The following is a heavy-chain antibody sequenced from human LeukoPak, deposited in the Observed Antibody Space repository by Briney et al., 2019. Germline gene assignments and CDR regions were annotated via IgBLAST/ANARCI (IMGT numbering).Heavy chain of an antibody. CDR2: IRASGDKT. CDR3: AKDVVDY. D-gene: IGHD2-21*01. V-gene: IGHV3-23*01. Sequence: PGGSLRLSCAASGFTFSSHDMTWVRQAPGKGLKWVSSIRASGDKTYYADSVKGRFTISRDNSKNTLYLHMNSLRVEDTAVYYCAKDVVDYWGQGTLVTVSS. CDR1: GFTFSSHD. J-gene: IGHJ4*02.